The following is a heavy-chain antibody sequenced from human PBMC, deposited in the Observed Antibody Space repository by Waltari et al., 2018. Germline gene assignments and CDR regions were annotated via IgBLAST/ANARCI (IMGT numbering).Heavy chain of an antibody. V-gene: IGHV4-34*01. D-gene: IGHD6-13*01. CDR1: GGSFSGYY. CDR3: ATGQLVEAV. CDR2: INHSGSS. J-gene: IGHJ4*02. Sequence: QVQLQQWGAGLLRPSETLSLTCAVYGGSFSGYYWSWIRQPPGKGLAWIGEINHSGSSNDNPSLKSRVTISVDTSKNQFSLKLTAVTAADTAVYYCATGQLVEAVWDQGTLVTVSS.